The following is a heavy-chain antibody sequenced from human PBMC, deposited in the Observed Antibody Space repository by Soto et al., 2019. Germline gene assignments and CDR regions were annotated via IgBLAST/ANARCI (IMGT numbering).Heavy chain of an antibody. V-gene: IGHV1-46*01. CDR2: FNPSGGGT. CDR3: ARAASYYFDS. CDR1: GYTFTSYY. J-gene: IGHJ4*02. D-gene: IGHD2-15*01. Sequence: QVQLVQSGAEVKKPGASVKVSCMASGYTFTSYYIHWVRQAPGQGLEWMGRFNPSGGGTSYAQKFQGRVTMTRDTSTSTVYMELSSLRSEDTAVYYCARAASYYFDSWGQGTLVTVSS.